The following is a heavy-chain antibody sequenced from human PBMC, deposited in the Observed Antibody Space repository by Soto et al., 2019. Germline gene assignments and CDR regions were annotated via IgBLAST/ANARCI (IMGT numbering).Heavy chain of an antibody. V-gene: IGHV1-46*03. D-gene: IGHD4-17*01. CDR3: ARERTGTTLGHGAGFFYYYGIDV. CDR2: INPSGGST. J-gene: IGHJ6*02. Sequence: QVQLVQSGAEVKKPGASVKVSCKASGYTFTSYYMHWVRQAPGQGLEWMGIINPSGGSTSYAQKFHGRVTRTRATSTRTVYMALSSLRPEQTAVYYCARERTGTTLGHGAGFFYYYGIDVWGQGTTVTVSS. CDR1: GYTFTSYY.